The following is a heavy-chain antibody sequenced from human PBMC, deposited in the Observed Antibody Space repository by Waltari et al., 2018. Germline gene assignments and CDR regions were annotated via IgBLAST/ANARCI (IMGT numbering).Heavy chain of an antibody. J-gene: IGHJ6*02. CDR2: IYHSGST. CDR1: GGSISSSSYY. CDR3: ARGAGDYYGMDV. Sequence: QLQLQESGPGLVKPSETLSLTCTVSGGSISSSSYYWGWIRQPPGKGLEWIGSIYHSGSTYYNPSLKSRVTISVDTSKNQFSLKLSSVTAADTAVYYWARGAGDYYGMDVWGQGTTVIVSS. V-gene: IGHV4-39*07.